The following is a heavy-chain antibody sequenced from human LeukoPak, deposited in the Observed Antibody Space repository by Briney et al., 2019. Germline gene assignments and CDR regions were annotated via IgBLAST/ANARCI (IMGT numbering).Heavy chain of an antibody. CDR3: ARVRYDSSGYYTNDYYFDY. D-gene: IGHD3-22*01. CDR2: INPNSGGT. Sequence: ASVKVSCKASGYTFSGYYMHWVRQAPGQGLEWMGWINPNSGGTNYAQEFQGRVTMTRDTSISTAYMELSRLRSDDTAVYYCARVRYDSSGYYTNDYYFDYWGQGTLVTVSS. V-gene: IGHV1-2*02. J-gene: IGHJ4*02. CDR1: GYTFSGYY.